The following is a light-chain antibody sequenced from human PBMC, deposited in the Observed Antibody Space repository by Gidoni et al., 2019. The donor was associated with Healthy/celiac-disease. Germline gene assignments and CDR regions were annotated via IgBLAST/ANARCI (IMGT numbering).Light chain of an antibody. J-gene: IGLJ1*01. Sequence: QSALTQPASVSGSPGQSITSSCTGTSSDVGGYNYVSRYQQHPGKAPKLMIYDVSNRPSGVSNRFSGSKAGNTASLTISGLQAEDEADYYCSSYTSSSIPYVFGTGTKVTVL. CDR3: SSYTSSSIPYV. V-gene: IGLV2-14*03. CDR2: DVS. CDR1: SSDVGGYNY.